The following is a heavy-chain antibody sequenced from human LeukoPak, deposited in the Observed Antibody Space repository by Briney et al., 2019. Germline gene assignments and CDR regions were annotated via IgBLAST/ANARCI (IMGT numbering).Heavy chain of an antibody. CDR1: GGSISTDSYY. D-gene: IGHD2-15*01. Sequence: SETLSLTCTVSGGSISTDSYYWGWIRQPPGKGLEWIGSIYYSGSTYYSPSLKSRVTISIDTSKNQFSLNLSSVTAADTAVYYCARLGGTYYYYYFYMDVWGTGTTVTVSS. CDR3: ARLGGTYYYYYFYMDV. J-gene: IGHJ6*03. V-gene: IGHV4-39*07. CDR2: IYYSGST.